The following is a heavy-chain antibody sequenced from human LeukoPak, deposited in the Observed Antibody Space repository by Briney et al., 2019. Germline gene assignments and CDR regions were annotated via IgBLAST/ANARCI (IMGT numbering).Heavy chain of an antibody. CDR3: ARGVTTAALSPRLDYFDY. J-gene: IGHJ4*02. CDR1: GGSFSGYY. Sequence: SETLSLTCAVYGGSFSGYYWSWIRQPPGKGLEWIGEINHSGSTNYNPSLKSRVTISVDTSKNQFSLKLSSVTAADTAVYYCARGVTTAALSPRLDYFDYWGQGTLVTVSS. D-gene: IGHD1-14*01. CDR2: INHSGST. V-gene: IGHV4-34*01.